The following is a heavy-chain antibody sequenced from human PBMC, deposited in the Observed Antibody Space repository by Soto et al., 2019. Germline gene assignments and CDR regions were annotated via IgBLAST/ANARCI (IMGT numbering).Heavy chain of an antibody. Sequence: GESLKISCQVSGYTFTIYWICWVGQMPGKGLEWMGIIYPSDSDTRYSPSFQGQVTISADQSINTAYLQWDSLKASDTAIYYCARPANTVADHFDLWGQGTPVTVSS. CDR1: GYTFTIYW. J-gene: IGHJ4*02. CDR3: ARPANTVADHFDL. V-gene: IGHV5-51*01. D-gene: IGHD4-17*01. CDR2: IYPSDSDT.